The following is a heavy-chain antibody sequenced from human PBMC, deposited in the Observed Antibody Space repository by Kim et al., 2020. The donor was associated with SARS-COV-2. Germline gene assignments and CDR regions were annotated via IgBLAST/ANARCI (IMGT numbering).Heavy chain of an antibody. Sequence: ASVKVSCKVSGYTLTELSMHWVRQAPGKGLEWMGGFDPEDGETIYAQKFQGRVTMTEDTSTDTAYMELSSLRSEDTAVYYCATWKGGGSGYSFDYWGQGTLVTVSS. CDR3: ATWKGGGSGYSFDY. CDR1: GYTLTELS. J-gene: IGHJ4*02. CDR2: FDPEDGET. V-gene: IGHV1-24*01. D-gene: IGHD1-1*01.